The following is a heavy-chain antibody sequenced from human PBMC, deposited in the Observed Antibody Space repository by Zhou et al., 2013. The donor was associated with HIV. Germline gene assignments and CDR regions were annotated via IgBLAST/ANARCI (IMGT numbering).Heavy chain of an antibody. J-gene: IGHJ4*03. CDR1: GYSFINYA. Sequence: QVQLVQSGAEVKKTGASVKVSCKASGYSFINYAIHWVRQAPGQRLEWMGWINAGDANTKYSQNFQGRVTITRDTSASTVYMELNNLRSEDTAVYYCARDRNPYISLSGYFDYWGQGTRVTVSS. CDR2: INAGDANT. D-gene: IGHD6-19*01. CDR3: ARDRNPYISLSGYFDY. V-gene: IGHV1-3*01.